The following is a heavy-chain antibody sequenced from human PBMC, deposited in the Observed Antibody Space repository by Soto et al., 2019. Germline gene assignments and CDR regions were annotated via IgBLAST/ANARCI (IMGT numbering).Heavy chain of an antibody. Sequence: QVQLVQSGAEVKKPGASVKVSCKASGYTFTSYDINWVRQATGQGLEWMGWMNPNSGNTGYAQKFQGRVTMTRNTSISTAYIELSSLRSEDTAVYYCASVRTYYYGSGSPGAFDIWGQGTMVTVSS. CDR1: GYTFTSYD. CDR3: ASVRTYYYGSGSPGAFDI. V-gene: IGHV1-8*01. J-gene: IGHJ3*02. CDR2: MNPNSGNT. D-gene: IGHD3-10*01.